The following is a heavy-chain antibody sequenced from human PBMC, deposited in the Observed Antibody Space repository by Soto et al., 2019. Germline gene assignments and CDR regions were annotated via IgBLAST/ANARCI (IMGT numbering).Heavy chain of an antibody. V-gene: IGHV3-33*01. CDR3: ARVGSIYGDFAYYFDY. Sequence: GGSLRLSCAASGFTFSSYGMHWVRQAPGKGLEWVAVIWYDGSNKYYADYVKGRFTISRDNSKNTLYLQMNSLRAEDTALYYCARVGSIYGDFAYYFDYWGQGTLVTVSS. CDR1: GFTFSSYG. J-gene: IGHJ4*02. D-gene: IGHD4-17*01. CDR2: IWYDGSNK.